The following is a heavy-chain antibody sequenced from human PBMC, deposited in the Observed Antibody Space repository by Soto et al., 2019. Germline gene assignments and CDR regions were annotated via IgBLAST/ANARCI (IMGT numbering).Heavy chain of an antibody. CDR3: ARVLDYYDSSGYSKHFDY. CDR1: GGTFSSYA. V-gene: IGHV1-69*01. CDR2: IIPIFGTA. J-gene: IGHJ4*02. D-gene: IGHD3-22*01. Sequence: QVQLVQSGAEVKKPGSSVKVSCKASGGTFSSYAISWVRQAPGQGLEWMGGIIPIFGTANYAQKFQGRVTITADESTTTAYMELSSLRSEDTAVYYCARVLDYYDSSGYSKHFDYWGQGTLVTVSS.